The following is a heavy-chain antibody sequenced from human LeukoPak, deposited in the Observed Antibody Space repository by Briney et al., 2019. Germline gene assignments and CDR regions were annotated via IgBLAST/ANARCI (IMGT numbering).Heavy chain of an antibody. D-gene: IGHD3-3*01. CDR1: GCTFSSYS. CDR2: ISSSSSTI. CDR3: ARGYYDFWSGYQNWFDP. Sequence: PGGSLRLSCAASGCTFSSYSMNWVRQAPGKGLEWVSYISSSSSTIYYADSVKGGFTISRDNAKNSLYLQMNSLRAEDTAVYYCARGYYDFWSGYQNWFDPWGQGTLVTVSS. J-gene: IGHJ5*02. V-gene: IGHV3-48*01.